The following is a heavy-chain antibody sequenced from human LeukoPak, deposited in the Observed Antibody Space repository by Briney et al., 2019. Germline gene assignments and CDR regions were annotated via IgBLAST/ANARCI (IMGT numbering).Heavy chain of an antibody. V-gene: IGHV1-46*01. CDR3: ARVLYVDTAIQAAFDI. D-gene: IGHD5-18*01. Sequence: ASVKVSCKASGYTFTSYYMHWVRQAPGQGLEWMGIINPSGGSTSYAQKFQGRVTMTRDTSTSTVYMELSSLRSEDTAVYYCARVLYVDTAIQAAFDIWGQGTMVTVSS. CDR1: GYTFTSYY. J-gene: IGHJ3*02. CDR2: INPSGGST.